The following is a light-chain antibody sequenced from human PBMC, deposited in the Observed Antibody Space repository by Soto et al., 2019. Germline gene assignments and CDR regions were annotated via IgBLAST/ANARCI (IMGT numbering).Light chain of an antibody. Sequence: EIVMTQSPATLSVCPGERATLSCRATQSVRSNLAWYQQKPGQAPRLLIYGASTRAIGIPARFSGSGSGTEFTLTISSLQSEDVAVYYCQQYSDWYTFGQGTKLEIK. CDR2: GAS. CDR3: QQYSDWYT. CDR1: QSVRSN. V-gene: IGKV3-15*01. J-gene: IGKJ2*01.